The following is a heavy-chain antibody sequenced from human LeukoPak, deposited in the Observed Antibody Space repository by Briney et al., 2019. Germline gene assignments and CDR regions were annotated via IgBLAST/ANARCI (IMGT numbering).Heavy chain of an antibody. J-gene: IGHJ4*02. V-gene: IGHV3-30-3*01. CDR3: AREIAAMALDY. CDR1: GFTFSSYA. D-gene: IGHD5-18*01. Sequence: PGGSLRLSCAASGFTFSSYAMSWVRQAPGKGLEWVAVISYDGSNKYYADSVKGRFTISRDNSKNTLYLQMNSLRAEDTAVYYCAREIAAMALDYWGQGTLVTVSS. CDR2: ISYDGSNK.